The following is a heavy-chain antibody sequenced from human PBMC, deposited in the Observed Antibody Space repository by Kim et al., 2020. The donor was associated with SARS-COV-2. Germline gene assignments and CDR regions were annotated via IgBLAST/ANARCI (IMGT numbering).Heavy chain of an antibody. J-gene: IGHJ6*02. D-gene: IGHD2-15*01. V-gene: IGHV3-20*01. CDR3: ARERGGNPEQDYYYGMDV. Sequence: KGRFTISRDNAKNSLYLQMNSLRAEDTALYHCARERGGNPEQDYYYGMDVWGQGTTVTVSS.